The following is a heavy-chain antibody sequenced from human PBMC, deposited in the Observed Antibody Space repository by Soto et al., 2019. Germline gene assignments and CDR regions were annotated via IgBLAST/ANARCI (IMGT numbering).Heavy chain of an antibody. CDR3: ASYNVVVVEATGYYYYYGMDV. V-gene: IGHV1-69*12. J-gene: IGHJ6*02. CDR2: IIPIFGTA. D-gene: IGHD2-15*01. Sequence: QVQLVQSGAEVKKPGSSVKVSCKASGGTFSSYAISWVRQAPGQGLEWMGGIIPIFGTANYAQKFQGRVTITADASTSTAYLAGSRVRSEDTAVYYCASYNVVVVEATGYYYYYGMDVWGQWTTVTV. CDR1: GGTFSSYA.